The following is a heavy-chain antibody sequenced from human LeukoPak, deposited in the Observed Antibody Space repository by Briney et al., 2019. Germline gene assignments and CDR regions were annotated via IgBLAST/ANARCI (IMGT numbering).Heavy chain of an antibody. Sequence: PSGTLSLTCTVSGVSISSGDYYWSWIRQPPGRGLEWIGYIYYNGRTYHNPSLKSRVTISVDTSKNQFSLKLSSVTAADTAVYSCARSRIFYYYGMDVWGQGTTVTVSS. V-gene: IGHV4-30-4*01. D-gene: IGHD3-3*02. J-gene: IGHJ6*02. CDR3: ARSRIFYYYGMDV. CDR2: IYYNGRT. CDR1: GVSISSGDYY.